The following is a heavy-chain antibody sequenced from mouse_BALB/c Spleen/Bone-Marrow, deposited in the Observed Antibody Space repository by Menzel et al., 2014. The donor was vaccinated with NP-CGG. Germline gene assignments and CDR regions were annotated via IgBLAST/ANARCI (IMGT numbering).Heavy chain of an antibody. CDR3: SREGGY. CDR1: GYTFTSYW. J-gene: IGHJ2*01. Sequence: VQVVESGAELARPGASVKLSCKASGYTFTSYWLQWVKQRPGQGLEWIGAIYPGDGDTRYPQKFKGKATLTADTSSSTAYRQLSSWASEDSAVDYCSREGGYGGQGTTLT. CDR2: IYPGDGDT. V-gene: IGHV1-87*01.